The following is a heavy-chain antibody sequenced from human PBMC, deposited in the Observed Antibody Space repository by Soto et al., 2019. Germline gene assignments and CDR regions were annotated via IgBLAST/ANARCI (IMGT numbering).Heavy chain of an antibody. Sequence: SLRLSCAASGFTFDDYAMHWVRQAPGKGLEGVSGISWNSGSIGYADSVKGRFTTSRDNAKNSPYLQMNSLRAEDTALYYCAKDISSSSSQVYYYYGMDVWGQGTTVTVSS. D-gene: IGHD6-6*01. V-gene: IGHV3-9*01. J-gene: IGHJ6*02. CDR3: AKDISSSSSQVYYYYGMDV. CDR1: GFTFDDYA. CDR2: ISWNSGSI.